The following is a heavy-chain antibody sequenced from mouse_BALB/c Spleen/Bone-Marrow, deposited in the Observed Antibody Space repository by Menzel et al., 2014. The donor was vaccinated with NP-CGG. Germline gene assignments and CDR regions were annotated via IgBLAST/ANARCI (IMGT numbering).Heavy chain of an antibody. J-gene: IGHJ4*01. CDR2: ISYDGSN. CDR1: GYSITSGYY. D-gene: IGHD2-3*01. Sequence: EVQRAESGPGLVKPSQSLSLTCSVTGYSITSGYYWNWIRQFPGNKLEWMGYISYDGSNNYNPSLKNRISITRDTSKNQFFLKLNSVTTEDTATYYCARGDGYYGGAMDYWGQGTSVTVSS. V-gene: IGHV3-6*02. CDR3: ARGDGYYGGAMDY.